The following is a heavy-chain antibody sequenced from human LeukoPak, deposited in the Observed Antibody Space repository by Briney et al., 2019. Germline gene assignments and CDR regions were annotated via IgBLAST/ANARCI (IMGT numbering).Heavy chain of an antibody. CDR3: ARGLDDFWSEYYTKELDY. Sequence: ASVTVSCKASGYTFTSYYMHWVRQAPGQGLEWMGIINPSGGSTSYAQKFQGRVTMTRDTSTSTVYMELSSLRSEDTAVYYCARGLDDFWSEYYTKELDYWGQGTLVTVSS. CDR2: INPSGGST. D-gene: IGHD3-3*01. J-gene: IGHJ4*02. V-gene: IGHV1-46*01. CDR1: GYTFTSYY.